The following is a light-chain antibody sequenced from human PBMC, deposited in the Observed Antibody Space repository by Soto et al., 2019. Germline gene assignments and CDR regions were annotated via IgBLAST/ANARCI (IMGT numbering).Light chain of an antibody. J-gene: IGKJ1*01. Sequence: EIGLTQSPGTLSVSPGERATLSCRASQSVSSNLAWYQQKPGQAPRLLIYGASTRATGIPARFSGSGSGTEFTLTISSLQSEDFAGYYCQQYNNWPPWTFGQGTKVEIK. CDR2: GAS. CDR1: QSVSSN. V-gene: IGKV3-15*01. CDR3: QQYNNWPPWT.